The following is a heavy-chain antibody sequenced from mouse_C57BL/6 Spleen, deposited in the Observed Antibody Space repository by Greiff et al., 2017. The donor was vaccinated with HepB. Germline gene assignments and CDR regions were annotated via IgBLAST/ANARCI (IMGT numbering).Heavy chain of an antibody. D-gene: IGHD2-1*01. CDR1: GYAFSSYW. CDR3: ARTGGNYDYAMDY. Sequence: VTVVESGAELVKPGASVKISCKASGYAFSSYWMNRVKQRPGMGLEWIGQIYPGDGDTNYNGKFKGKATLTADKSSSTAYMQLSSLTSEDSAVYFCARTGGNYDYAMDYWGQGTSVTVSS. J-gene: IGHJ4*01. V-gene: IGHV1-80*01. CDR2: IYPGDGDT.